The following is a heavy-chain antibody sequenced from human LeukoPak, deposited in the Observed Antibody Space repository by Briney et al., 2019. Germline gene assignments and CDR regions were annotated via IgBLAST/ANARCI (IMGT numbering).Heavy chain of an antibody. Sequence: GASLRLSCAASGFTFNKYAMSWVRQAPGKGLEWVSSLSGSGGDTYYAESVKGRFTISRDNSKNTVYREMNSLRAEDTAVYYCAKDPYGTRYFDYWGQGTLVTVSS. CDR2: LSGSGGDT. D-gene: IGHD2-2*01. J-gene: IGHJ4*02. CDR1: GFTFNKYA. CDR3: AKDPYGTRYFDY. V-gene: IGHV3-23*01.